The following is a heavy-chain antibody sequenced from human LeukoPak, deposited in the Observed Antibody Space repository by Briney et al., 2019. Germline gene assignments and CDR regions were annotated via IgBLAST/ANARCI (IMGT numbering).Heavy chain of an antibody. V-gene: IGHV3-48*01. D-gene: IGHD3-3*01. CDR3: TRDRSAGAFDV. Sequence: GGSLRLSCAASGFTFTTYTMHWVRQAPGKGLESVSYIDSSSNTIYYADSVEGRFTIPRDNAKKSLYLQMNSLRAEDTAVYYCTRDRSAGAFDVWGQGTMVTVSS. CDR1: GFTFTTYT. CDR2: IDSSSNTI. J-gene: IGHJ3*01.